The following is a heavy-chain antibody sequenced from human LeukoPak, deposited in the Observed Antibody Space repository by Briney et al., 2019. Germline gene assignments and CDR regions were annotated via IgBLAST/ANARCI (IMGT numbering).Heavy chain of an antibody. V-gene: IGHV1-2*04. CDR1: GYTFTDHY. J-gene: IGHJ4*02. D-gene: IGHD6-13*01. CDR3: AMGLQLFDY. Sequence: ASVKVSCKASGYTFTDHYIHWVRQAPGQGLEWMGWINPHSGGTNCAQKFQDWVTMTRDTPISTAYMYLSRLTSDDTAVYYCAMGLQLFDYWGQGTLVTVSS. CDR2: INPHSGGT.